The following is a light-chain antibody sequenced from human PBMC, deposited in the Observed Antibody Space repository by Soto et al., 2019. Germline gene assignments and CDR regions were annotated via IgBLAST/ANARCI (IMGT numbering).Light chain of an antibody. CDR2: EVS. V-gene: IGLV2-14*01. J-gene: IGLJ1*01. CDR1: SSDVGGYNY. Sequence: QSVLTQPASVSGSPGQSITISCTGTSSDVGGYNYVSWYQQHPGKAPKLMIYEVSNRPPGVSNRFSGSKSGNTASLTISGLQAEDEDDYYCSSYTSSSTNNVFGTGTKVTVL. CDR3: SSYTSSSTNNV.